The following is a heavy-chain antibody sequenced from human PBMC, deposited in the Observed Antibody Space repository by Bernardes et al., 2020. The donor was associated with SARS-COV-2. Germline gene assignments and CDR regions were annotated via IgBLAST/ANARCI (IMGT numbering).Heavy chain of an antibody. D-gene: IGHD6-19*01. CDR3: TRSSGIAVAEVDY. Sequence: SETLSLTCAVSGYSISSSSYWGWIRQTPGKGLEWIWSLYRSGSTYYNPSLQGRVPMSVDTSKNQFSLSLSAVTAADTAVYYCTRSSGIAVAEVDYWGQGTLVTVSS. CDR1: GYSISSSSY. J-gene: IGHJ4*02. V-gene: IGHV4-38-2*01. CDR2: LYRSGST.